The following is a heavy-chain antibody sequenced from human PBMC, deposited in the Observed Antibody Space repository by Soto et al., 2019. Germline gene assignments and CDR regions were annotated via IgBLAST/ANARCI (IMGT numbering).Heavy chain of an antibody. J-gene: IGHJ4*02. CDR3: ARGAPQEYYYDSSGFDY. CDR1: GGTFGSYA. CDR2: IIPIFGTA. Sequence: SVKVSCKASGGTFGSYAISWVRQAPGQGLEWMGGIIPIFGTANYAQKFQGRVTITADESTSTAYMELSSLRSEDTAVYYCARGAPQEYYYDSSGFDYWGQGTLVTVSS. D-gene: IGHD3-22*01. V-gene: IGHV1-69*13.